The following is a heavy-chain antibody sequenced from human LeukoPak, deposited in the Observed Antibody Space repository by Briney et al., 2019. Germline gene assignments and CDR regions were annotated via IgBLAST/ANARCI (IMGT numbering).Heavy chain of an antibody. CDR1: GFTFANYV. Sequence: GGSLRLSCAASGFTFANYVTHWVRQAPGKGLEWVAVTSPDEGLKFYGDSVKGRFTISRDNSKNTMYLQMNNLREEDAAVYYCTRDPILGAPDYFGYWGQGTLVTVSS. CDR3: TRDPILGAPDYFGY. D-gene: IGHD1-26*01. J-gene: IGHJ4*02. CDR2: TSPDEGLK. V-gene: IGHV3-30*04.